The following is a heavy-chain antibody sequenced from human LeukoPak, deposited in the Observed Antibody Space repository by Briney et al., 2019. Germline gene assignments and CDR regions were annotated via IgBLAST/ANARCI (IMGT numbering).Heavy chain of an antibody. CDR1: GFTFSNAW. Sequence: GGSLRLSCAASGFTFSNAWMSWVRQAPGKGLERVGRIKSKTDGGTTDYAAPVKGRFTISRDDSKNTLYLQMNSLKTEDTAVYYCTTGKSSTSPRFDYWGQGTLVTVSS. V-gene: IGHV3-15*01. D-gene: IGHD2-2*01. CDR2: IKSKTDGGTT. CDR3: TTGKSSTSPRFDY. J-gene: IGHJ4*02.